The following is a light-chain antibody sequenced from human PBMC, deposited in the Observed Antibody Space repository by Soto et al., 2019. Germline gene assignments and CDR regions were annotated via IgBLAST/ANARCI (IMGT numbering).Light chain of an antibody. J-gene: IGKJ1*01. CDR3: KQGSTPPGT. V-gene: IGKV1-39*01. CDR1: QSISAH. CDR2: AAT. Sequence: DIQMTQSPSSLSASVGDRVTITCRASQSISAHLNWYQQKPGKAPKVLIYAATNLESGVPSRFSGSGSGTEFTITISSLQPEDFATSYCKQGSTPPGTFVQGTKVE.